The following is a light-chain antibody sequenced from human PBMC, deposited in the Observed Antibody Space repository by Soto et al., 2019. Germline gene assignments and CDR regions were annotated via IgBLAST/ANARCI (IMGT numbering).Light chain of an antibody. Sequence: EIVLTKSTATLSVYPGERGTLSCRASQSVSSSLAWYQQKPGQALRLLIYGASTRATGIPARFSGSGSGTEFTLTIRSLQSEDFAVYYCQEYNNWPQLTFGGGTKVDI. J-gene: IGKJ4*01. V-gene: IGKV3-15*01. CDR2: GAS. CDR1: QSVSSS. CDR3: QEYNNWPQLT.